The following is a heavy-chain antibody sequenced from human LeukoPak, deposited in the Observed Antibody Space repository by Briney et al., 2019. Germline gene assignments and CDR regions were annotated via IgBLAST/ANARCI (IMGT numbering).Heavy chain of an antibody. V-gene: IGHV3-7*05. CDR3: ARFIYCSGGRCYYFGMDD. D-gene: IGHD2-15*01. CDR1: GFNFSNYW. Sequence: AGGSLSLSCAASGFNFSNYWMGWVRQAPGKGQEWVANKKADGSEKYYVDSVKGRFTISRDNAKNSLYLQMNSLRAEDTTVYYCARFIYCSGGRCYYFGMDDWGQGSTVTVS. J-gene: IGHJ6*02. CDR2: KKADGSEK.